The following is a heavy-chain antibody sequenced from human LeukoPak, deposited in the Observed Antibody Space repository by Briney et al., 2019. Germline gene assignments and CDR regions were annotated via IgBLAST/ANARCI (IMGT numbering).Heavy chain of an antibody. J-gene: IGHJ6*04. V-gene: IGHV3-30*04. CDR2: ISYDGSNR. CDR1: GFTFSSYA. CDR3: ASLPAAILPNYYYGMDV. Sequence: GGSLRLSCAASGFTFSSYAMHWVRQAPGKGLEWVAVISYDGSNRYYADSVKGRFTISRDNSKNTLYLQMNSLRAEDTAVYYCASLPAAILPNYYYGMDVWGKGTTVTVSS. D-gene: IGHD2-2*01.